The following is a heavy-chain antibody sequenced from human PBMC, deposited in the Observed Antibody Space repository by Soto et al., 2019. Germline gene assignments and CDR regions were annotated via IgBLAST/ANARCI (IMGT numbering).Heavy chain of an antibody. J-gene: IGHJ4*02. CDR1: GFIVSRNY. Sequence: EVQLVETGGGLIQPGGSLTLSCSASGFIVSRNYMSWVRQGPGKGPEWVSIIHAGGNSFFADAMKGRFTISTDTSKNTLNLHMNNLKVEDTAVYYCVRDFTSWGQGTLVTVSS. CDR2: IHAGGNS. V-gene: IGHV3-53*02. CDR3: VRDFTS.